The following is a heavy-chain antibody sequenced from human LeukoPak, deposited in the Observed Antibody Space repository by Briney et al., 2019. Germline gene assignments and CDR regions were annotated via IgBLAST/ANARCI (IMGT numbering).Heavy chain of an antibody. CDR3: ARAVLYDYVWGSYRSVGEDDFDY. Sequence: SETLSLTCAVSGYSISSGYYWGWIRQPPGKGLEWIGSIYHSGSTYYNPSLKSRVTISVDPSKNQFSLKLSSVTAADTAVYYCARAVLYDYVWGSYRSVGEDDFDYWGQGTLVTVSS. CDR2: IYHSGST. J-gene: IGHJ4*02. V-gene: IGHV4-38-2*01. CDR1: GYSISSGYY. D-gene: IGHD3-16*02.